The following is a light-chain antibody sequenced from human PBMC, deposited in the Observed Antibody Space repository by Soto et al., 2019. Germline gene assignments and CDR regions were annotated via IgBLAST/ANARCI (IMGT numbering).Light chain of an antibody. Sequence: DIQMTQSPSSLSASVGDRVTITCRASKSISTFLNWYLKRPGEAPKLLIYLASNLHSGVPSRFSGSGSGTDFTLTISSLHPEDFATYFCQQTASVPRTFGQGTKVEIK. V-gene: IGKV1-39*01. CDR3: QQTASVPRT. CDR1: KSISTF. J-gene: IGKJ2*01. CDR2: LAS.